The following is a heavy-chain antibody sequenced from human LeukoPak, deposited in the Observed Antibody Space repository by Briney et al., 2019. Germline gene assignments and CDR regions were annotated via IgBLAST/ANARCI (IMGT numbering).Heavy chain of an antibody. Sequence: GGSLRLSCAASGFTFSNAWMSWVRQAPGKGLEWVSAITGSGGTTYYADSMKGRFTISRDNSKNTLYLQMNSLRAEDTAVYYCAKDRAGAILYFDYWGLGTLVTVSS. CDR1: GFTFSNAW. J-gene: IGHJ4*02. CDR2: ITGSGGTT. V-gene: IGHV3-23*01. D-gene: IGHD1-26*01. CDR3: AKDRAGAILYFDY.